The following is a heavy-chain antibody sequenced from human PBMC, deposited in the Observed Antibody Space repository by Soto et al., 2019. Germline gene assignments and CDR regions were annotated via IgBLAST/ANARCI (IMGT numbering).Heavy chain of an antibody. J-gene: IGHJ4*02. CDR2: INHSGTT. V-gene: IGHV4-34*01. CDR1: GGSFSDYY. D-gene: IGHD1-26*01. CDR3: AQTLLRDGSYSIPRTFDN. Sequence: SETLSLTCAVFGGSFSDYYWTWIRQPPGKGLEWIGEINHSGTTSYNPSLKSRVTISVDTSKNQFSLKLSSVTAADTAVYYCAQTLLRDGSYSIPRTFDNWGQGTRVTVSS.